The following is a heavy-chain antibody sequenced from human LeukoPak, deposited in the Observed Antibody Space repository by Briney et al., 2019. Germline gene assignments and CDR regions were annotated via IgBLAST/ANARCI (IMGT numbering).Heavy chain of an antibody. J-gene: IGHJ3*02. D-gene: IGHD4/OR15-4a*01. V-gene: IGHV4-34*01. CDR1: GGSFSGYY. Sequence: SETLSLTCAVYGGSFSGYYWSWIRQPPGKGLEWIGEINHSGSTNYNPSLKSRVTISVDTSKNQFSLKLSSVTAADTAVYYCVRFRKAGGPGARMNAFDIWGQGTMVTVSS. CDR2: INHSGST. CDR3: VRFRKAGGPGARMNAFDI.